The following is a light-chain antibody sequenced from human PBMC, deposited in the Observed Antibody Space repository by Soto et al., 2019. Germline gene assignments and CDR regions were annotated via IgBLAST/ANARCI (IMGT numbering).Light chain of an antibody. Sequence: DIVMTQSPLSLPVTPGEPASISCRSSQSLLHSNGYNYLDWYLQKPGQSPQLLIYLGSNRASGVPDRFSGSGSGTDFTLKINKVEAEDVGVYYCMQALQTPYTFGHGNQLEIK. CDR1: QSLLHSNGYNY. CDR2: LGS. V-gene: IGKV2-28*01. J-gene: IGKJ2*01. CDR3: MQALQTPYT.